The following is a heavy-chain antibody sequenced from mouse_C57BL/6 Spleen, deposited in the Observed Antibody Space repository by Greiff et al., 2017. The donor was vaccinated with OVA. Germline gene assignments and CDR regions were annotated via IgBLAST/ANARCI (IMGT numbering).Heavy chain of an antibody. CDR2: INPNYGTT. CDR1: GYSFTDYN. J-gene: IGHJ1*03. D-gene: IGHD1-1*01. Sequence: VQLKESGPELVKPGASVKISCKASGYSFTDYNMNWVKQSNGKSLEWIGVINPNYGTTSYNQKFKGKATLTVDQSSSTAYMQLNSLTSEDSAVYYCARDFTTVVAPYWDFDVWGTGTTVTVSS. CDR3: ARDFTTVVAPYWDFDV. V-gene: IGHV1-39*01.